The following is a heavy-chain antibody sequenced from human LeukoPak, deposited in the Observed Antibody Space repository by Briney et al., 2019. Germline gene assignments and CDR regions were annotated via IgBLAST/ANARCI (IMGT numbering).Heavy chain of an antibody. D-gene: IGHD3-16*01. V-gene: IGHV4-39*07. CDR3: ARVFTATEFFDY. CDR2: IYYSGST. J-gene: IGHJ4*02. CDR1: GGSISSSSYY. Sequence: PSETLSLTCTVSGGSISSSSYYWGWIRQPPGKGLEWIGSIYYSGSTYYNPSLKSRVTISVDTSKNQFSLKLSSVTAADTAVYYCARVFTATEFFDYWGQGTLVTVSS.